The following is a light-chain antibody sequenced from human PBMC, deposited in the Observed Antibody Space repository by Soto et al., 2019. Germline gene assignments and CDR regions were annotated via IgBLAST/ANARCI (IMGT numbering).Light chain of an antibody. CDR2: DVS. J-gene: IGLJ3*02. V-gene: IGLV2-14*01. CDR1: SSDVGGYNY. Sequence: QSVLTQPASVSGSPGQSVTISCTGTSSDVGGYNYVSWYQQHPGKAPKLMLYDVSNRPSGGSNRFSGSKSGNTASLTISWLQAEDEAAYYCSSYTSSSTWVFGGGTKLTVL. CDR3: SSYTSSSTWV.